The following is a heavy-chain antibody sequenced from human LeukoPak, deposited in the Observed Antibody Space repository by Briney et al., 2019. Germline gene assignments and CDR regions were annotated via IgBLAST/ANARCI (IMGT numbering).Heavy chain of an antibody. CDR3: AREKDTTMVLLDAFDI. J-gene: IGHJ3*02. V-gene: IGHV3-7*03. Sequence: GGSLRLSCAASGFTFSSYWMRWVRQAPGKGLEWVANIKQDGSEKYYVDSVKGRFTISRDNAKNSLYLQMNSLRAEETAVYYCAREKDTTMVLLDAFDILGQGNTGTLSS. CDR2: IKQDGSEK. CDR1: GFTFSSYW. D-gene: IGHD5-18*01.